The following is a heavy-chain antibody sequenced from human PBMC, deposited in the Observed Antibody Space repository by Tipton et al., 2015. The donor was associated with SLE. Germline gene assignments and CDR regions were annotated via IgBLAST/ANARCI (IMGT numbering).Heavy chain of an antibody. D-gene: IGHD6-19*01. CDR2: ISYSGST. CDR1: GGSISSGSYY. CDR3: ARGGYSRGWYGDYFVY. J-gene: IGHJ4*02. V-gene: IGHV4-61*10. Sequence: TLSLTCTVSGGSISSGSYYWICIRQPAGTGLEWIGYISYSGSTNYSPSLKSRGPISLDTSKTQFSLNLRSVTAADTAIYYCARGGYSRGWYGDYFVYCGQGTLVTVSS.